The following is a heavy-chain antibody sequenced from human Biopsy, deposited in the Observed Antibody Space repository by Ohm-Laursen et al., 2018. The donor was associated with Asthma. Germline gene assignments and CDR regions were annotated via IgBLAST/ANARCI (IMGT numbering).Heavy chain of an antibody. Sequence: GFLRLSCAASGFTFSSYSMNWVRQAPGKGLEWVSYISSSSSTIYYADSVKGRFTISRDNAKNSLYLQMNSLRDEDTAVYYCARMITIFGVVSRGMDVWGQGTTVTVSS. CDR3: ARMITIFGVVSRGMDV. D-gene: IGHD3-3*01. V-gene: IGHV3-48*02. CDR1: GFTFSSYS. J-gene: IGHJ6*02. CDR2: ISSSSSTI.